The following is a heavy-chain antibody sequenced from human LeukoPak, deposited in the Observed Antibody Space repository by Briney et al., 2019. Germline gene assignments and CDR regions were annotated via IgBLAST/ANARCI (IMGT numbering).Heavy chain of an antibody. J-gene: IGHJ6*03. CDR1: GGSISSYY. V-gene: IGHV4-59*01. CDR3: ARAPETTVIPIGYYYYYMDV. CDR2: IYYSGST. Sequence: SETLSLTCTVSGGSISSYYWSWIRQPPGKGLEWIGYIYYSGSTNYNPSLKSRVTISVDTSKNQFSLKLSSVTAADTAVYCCARAPETTVIPIGYYYYYMDVWGKGTTVTVSS. D-gene: IGHD4-11*01.